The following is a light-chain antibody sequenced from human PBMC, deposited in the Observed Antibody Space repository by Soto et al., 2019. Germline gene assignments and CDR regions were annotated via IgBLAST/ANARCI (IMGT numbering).Light chain of an antibody. CDR3: SSHTSGSTLVV. J-gene: IGLJ2*01. V-gene: IGLV2-14*01. Sequence: QSALTQPASVSGSPGQSITIPCTGTSSDVGSYNYVSWYQHHPGKAPKLIIYEVTNRPSGVSDRFSGSQSGNTASLTISGLQAEDEADYYCSSHTSGSTLVVFGGGTKLTVL. CDR1: SSDVGSYNY. CDR2: EVT.